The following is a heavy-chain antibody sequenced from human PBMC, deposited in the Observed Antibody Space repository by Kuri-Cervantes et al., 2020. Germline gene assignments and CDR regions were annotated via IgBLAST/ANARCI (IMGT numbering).Heavy chain of an antibody. Sequence: GGSLRLSCAASGFTFSSYSMNWVRQAPGKGLEWVSSISSSSSYIYYADSVKGRFTISRDNAKNSLYLQMNSLRAEDTAVYYCARDRAAAGTRGGAFDIWGQGTMVTVSS. CDR2: ISSSSSYI. D-gene: IGHD6-13*01. CDR3: ARDRAAAGTRGGAFDI. CDR1: GFTFSSYS. V-gene: IGHV3-21*01. J-gene: IGHJ3*02.